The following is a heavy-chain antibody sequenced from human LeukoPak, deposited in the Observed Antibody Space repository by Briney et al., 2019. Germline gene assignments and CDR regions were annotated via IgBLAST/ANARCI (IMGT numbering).Heavy chain of an antibody. CDR2: IYSDNT. Sequence: PGGSLRLSCTVSGFTVSSNSMSWVRQAPGKGLEWVSFIYSDNTHYSDSVKGRFTISRDNSKNTLYLQMNSLRAEDTAVYYCARATYYYDSSGQDQLYYFDYWGQGTLVTVSS. V-gene: IGHV3-53*01. CDR3: ARATYYYDSSGQDQLYYFDY. J-gene: IGHJ4*02. D-gene: IGHD3-22*01. CDR1: GFTVSSNS.